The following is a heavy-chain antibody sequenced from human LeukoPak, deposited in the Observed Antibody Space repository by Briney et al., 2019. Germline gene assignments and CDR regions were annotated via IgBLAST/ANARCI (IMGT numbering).Heavy chain of an antibody. CDR3: ARGPRYCSGDGSFCALDY. D-gene: IGHD2-15*01. J-gene: IGHJ4*02. CDR1: GYTFTGYY. V-gene: IGHV1-2*06. Sequence: ASVKVSCKASGYTFTGYYMHWVRQAPGRGLEWMGRVDPNSGGTNYAQKFQDRVTMTRDTSITTAYMELSRLRSDDTAVYYCARGPRYCSGDGSFCALDYWGQGTLVTVSS. CDR2: VDPNSGGT.